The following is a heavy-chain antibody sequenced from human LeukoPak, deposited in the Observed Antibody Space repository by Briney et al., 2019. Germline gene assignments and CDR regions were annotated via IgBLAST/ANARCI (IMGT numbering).Heavy chain of an antibody. D-gene: IGHD3-22*01. CDR1: GGTFSSYA. Sequence: GASVKVSCKASGGTFSSYAISWVRQAPGQGLEWMGWISAYNGNTNYAQKLQGRVTMTTDTSTSTAYMELRSLRSDDTAVYYCARDSGTYYYDSSGYYSWGQGTLVTVSS. J-gene: IGHJ1*01. CDR2: ISAYNGNT. CDR3: ARDSGTYYYDSSGYYS. V-gene: IGHV1-18*01.